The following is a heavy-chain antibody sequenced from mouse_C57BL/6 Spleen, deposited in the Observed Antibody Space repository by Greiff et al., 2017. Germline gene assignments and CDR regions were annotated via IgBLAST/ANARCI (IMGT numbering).Heavy chain of an antibody. J-gene: IGHJ2*01. CDR2: IYPGDGDT. Sequence: VQRVESGPELVKPGASVKISCKASGYAFSSSWMNWVKQRPGKGLEWIGRIYPGDGDTNYNGKFKGKATLTADKSSSTAYMQLSSLTSEDSAVYFCARGGDYGSSYSDYWGQGTTLTVSS. CDR3: ARGGDYGSSYSDY. V-gene: IGHV1-82*01. D-gene: IGHD1-1*01. CDR1: GYAFSSSW.